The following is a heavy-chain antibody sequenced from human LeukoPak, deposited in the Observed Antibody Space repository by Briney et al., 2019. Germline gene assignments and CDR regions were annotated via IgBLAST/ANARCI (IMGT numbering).Heavy chain of an antibody. CDR1: GFTFSNAY. D-gene: IGHD1-1*01. Sequence: GGSLRLSCAATGFTFSNAYMSWVRQAPGKGLEWVSAISGSGGSTYYADSVKGRFTISRDNSKNTLYLQMNSLRAEDTAVYYCAKDMRPLGTLILYPFDYWGQGTLVTVSS. J-gene: IGHJ4*02. V-gene: IGHV3-23*01. CDR3: AKDMRPLGTLILYPFDY. CDR2: ISGSGGST.